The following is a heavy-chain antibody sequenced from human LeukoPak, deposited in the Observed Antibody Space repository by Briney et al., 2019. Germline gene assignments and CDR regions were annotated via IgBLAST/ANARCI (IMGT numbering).Heavy chain of an antibody. D-gene: IGHD1-26*01. CDR1: GFTFSSYG. V-gene: IGHV3-23*01. CDR3: AKDVPRGGATAFDY. CDR2: ISGSGGST. Sequence: PGGSLRLSCAASGFTFSSYGMNWVRQAPEKGLEWVSVISGSGGSTYYADSVKGRFTISRDNSKNTLYLQMNSLRAEDTAVYYCAKDVPRGGATAFDYWGQGTLVTVSS. J-gene: IGHJ4*02.